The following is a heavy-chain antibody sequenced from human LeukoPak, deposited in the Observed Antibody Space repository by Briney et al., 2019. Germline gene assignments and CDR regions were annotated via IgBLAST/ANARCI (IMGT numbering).Heavy chain of an antibody. V-gene: IGHV3-33*06. CDR1: GFTFSSYG. CDR2: IWYDGSNK. Sequence: GRSLRLSCAASGFTFSSYGMHWVRQAPGKGLEWVAVIWYDGSNKYYADSVKGRFTISRDNSKNTLYLQMNSLRAEDTAVYYCAKAPIQYSSSSWDDYFDYWGQGTLVTVSS. D-gene: IGHD6-6*01. CDR3: AKAPIQYSSSSWDDYFDY. J-gene: IGHJ4*02.